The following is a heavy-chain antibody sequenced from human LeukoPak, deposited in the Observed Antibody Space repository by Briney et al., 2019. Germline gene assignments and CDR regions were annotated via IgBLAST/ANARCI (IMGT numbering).Heavy chain of an antibody. J-gene: IGHJ5*02. CDR1: GFTFSSYS. CDR2: ISSSSSTI. CDR3: ARDPMVRGVRVNWFDP. D-gene: IGHD3-10*01. Sequence: GGSLRLSCAASGFTFSSYSMNWVRQAPGKGLEWVSYISSSSSTIYYADSVKGRFTISRDNAKNSLYLQMNSLRAEDTAVYYCARDPMVRGVRVNWFDPWGQGTLVTVSS. V-gene: IGHV3-48*04.